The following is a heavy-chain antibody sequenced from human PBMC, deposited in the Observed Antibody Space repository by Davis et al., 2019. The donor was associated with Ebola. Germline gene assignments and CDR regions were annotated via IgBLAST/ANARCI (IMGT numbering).Heavy chain of an antibody. D-gene: IGHD3-10*01. J-gene: IGHJ4*02. Sequence: AASVQVSCKASDYTFTGYYMHWVRQAPGQGLEWMGRINPYSGGTNYAQKFQGRVTMTRDTSTSTVYMELSRLTSDDTGVYYCARLSFGEVGFDYWGQGTLVTVSS. CDR2: INPYSGGT. CDR1: DYTFTGYY. CDR3: ARLSFGEVGFDY. V-gene: IGHV1-2*05.